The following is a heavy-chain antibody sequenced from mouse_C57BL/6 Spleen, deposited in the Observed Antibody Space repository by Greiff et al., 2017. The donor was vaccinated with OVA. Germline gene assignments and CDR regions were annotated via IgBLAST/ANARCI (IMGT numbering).Heavy chain of an antibody. CDR2: IYPGGGST. CDR3: AIDDYDVNYYAMDY. J-gene: IGHJ4*01. Sequence: QVQLQQPGAELVKPGASVKMSCKASGYTFTSYWINWVKQRPGQGLEWIGDIYPGGGSTNYNEKFKSKATLTVDTSSSTASMQLSSLPSEDSAFYYCAIDDYDVNYYAMDYWGQGTSVTVSS. CDR1: GYTFTSYW. D-gene: IGHD2-4*01. V-gene: IGHV1-55*01.